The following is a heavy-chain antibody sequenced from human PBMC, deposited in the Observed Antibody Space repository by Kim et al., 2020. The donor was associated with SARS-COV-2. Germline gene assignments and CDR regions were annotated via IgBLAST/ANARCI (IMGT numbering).Heavy chain of an antibody. Sequence: ASVKVSCKASGYTFTGYYMHWVRQAPGQGLEWMGWINPNSGGTNYAQKFQGRVTMTRDTSISTAYMELSRLRSDDTAVYYCAVTPLGYCSGGSCYTLGYWGQGTLVTVSS. CDR3: AVTPLGYCSGGSCYTLGY. J-gene: IGHJ4*02. D-gene: IGHD2-15*01. CDR2: INPNSGGT. CDR1: GYTFTGYY. V-gene: IGHV1-2*02.